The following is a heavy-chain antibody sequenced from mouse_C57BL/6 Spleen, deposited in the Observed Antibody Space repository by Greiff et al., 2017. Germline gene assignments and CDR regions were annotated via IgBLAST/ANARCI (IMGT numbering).Heavy chain of an antibody. Sequence: EVQVVESGGGLVKPGGSLKLSCAASGFTFSDYGMHWVRQAPEKGLEWVAYISSGSSTIYYADTVKGRFTISRDNAKNTLFLQMTSLRSEDTAMYYCARVGSSPWFAYWGQGTLVTVSA. V-gene: IGHV5-17*01. CDR3: ARVGSSPWFAY. CDR1: GFTFSDYG. J-gene: IGHJ3*01. CDR2: ISSGSSTI. D-gene: IGHD1-1*01.